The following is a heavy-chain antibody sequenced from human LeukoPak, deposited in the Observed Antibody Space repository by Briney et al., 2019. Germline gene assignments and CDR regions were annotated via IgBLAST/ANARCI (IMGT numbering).Heavy chain of an antibody. J-gene: IGHJ6*03. CDR2: INPNSGGT. CDR3: ARERSPRHDYYYMDV. Sequence: ASVKVSCKVSGYTFTGYYMHWVRQAPGQGLEWMGWINPNSGGTNYAQKFQGRVTMTRDTSISTAYMELSGLRSDDPAVYYCARERSPRHDYYYMDVWGKGTTVTISS. CDR1: GYTFTGYY. V-gene: IGHV1-2*02.